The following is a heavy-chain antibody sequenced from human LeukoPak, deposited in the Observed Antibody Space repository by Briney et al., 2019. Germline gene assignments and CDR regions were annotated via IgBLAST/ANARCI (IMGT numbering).Heavy chain of an antibody. V-gene: IGHV3-21*01. D-gene: IGHD1-26*01. J-gene: IGHJ6*04. CDR3: ACLVGATQDV. Sequence: VRSLRLSCAASGFTFSSYSMNWVRQAPGKGLEWVSSISSTSTYIYYADSVKGRFTISRDNAKNSLYLQMNSLRAEDTAVYYCACLVGATQDVWGKGTTVIVSS. CDR2: ISSTSTYI. CDR1: GFTFSSYS.